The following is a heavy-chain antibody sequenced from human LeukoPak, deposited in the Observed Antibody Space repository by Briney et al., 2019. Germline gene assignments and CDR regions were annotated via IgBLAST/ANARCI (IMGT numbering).Heavy chain of an antibody. J-gene: IGHJ4*02. CDR3: ARGSPGPTGYYFDY. CDR1: GFTFSSYD. CDR2: IGTAGDT. V-gene: IGHV3-13*01. Sequence: PGGSLRLSCAASGFTFSSYDMHWVRQATGKGLEWVSAIGTAGDTYYPGSVKGRFTISRENAKNSLYLQMNSLRAGDTAVCYCARGSPGPTGYYFDYWGQGTLVTVSS.